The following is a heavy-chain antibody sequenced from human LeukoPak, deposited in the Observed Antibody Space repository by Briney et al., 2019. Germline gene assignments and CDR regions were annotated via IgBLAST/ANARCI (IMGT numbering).Heavy chain of an antibody. CDR1: GGSISSCY. D-gene: IGHD4-17*01. CDR3: ARSTLTTRRNYYYSYGMDV. CDR2: ISTSGST. Sequence: SETLSLTCTVSGGSISSCYWSWIRQPAGKGLEWIGRISTSGSTNYNPSLKSRVTISVDTSKNQFSLKLASVTAADTAVYYCARSTLTTRRNYYYSYGMDVWGQGTTVTVSS. V-gene: IGHV4-4*07. J-gene: IGHJ6*02.